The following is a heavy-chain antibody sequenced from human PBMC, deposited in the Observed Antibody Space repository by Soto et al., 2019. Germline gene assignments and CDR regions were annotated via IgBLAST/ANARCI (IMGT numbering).Heavy chain of an antibody. J-gene: IGHJ5*02. CDR2: IYSSGNT. V-gene: IGHV4-4*07. CDR1: GGTISAYY. CDR3: ARGQGFTVSFDP. Sequence: SETLSLTCSVSGGTISAYYWTWIRQPAGKGLEWVGRIYSSGNTNYNPSLQSRVTMSLDTSNNQISLQLTSVTAADTAAYYCARGQGFTVSFDPWGQGTLVTVSS.